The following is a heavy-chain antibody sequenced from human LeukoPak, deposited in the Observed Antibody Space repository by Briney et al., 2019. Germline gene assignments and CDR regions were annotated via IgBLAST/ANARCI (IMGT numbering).Heavy chain of an antibody. CDR3: ARKDRESVVRGVIGYFDY. CDR1: GGSLSRSNW. CDR2: IYYSGST. J-gene: IGHJ4*02. V-gene: IGHV4-4*02. D-gene: IGHD3-10*01. Sequence: SGTLSLTCAVSGGSLSRSNWWSWVRQPPGKGLEWIGSIYYSGSTYYNPSLKSRVTISVDTSKNQFSLKLSSVTAADTAVYYCARKDRESVVRGVIGYFDYWGQGTLVTVSS.